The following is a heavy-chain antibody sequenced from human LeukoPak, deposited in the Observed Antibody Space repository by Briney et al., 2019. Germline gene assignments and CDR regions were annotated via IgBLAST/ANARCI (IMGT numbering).Heavy chain of an antibody. CDR3: AKRSYYYDSTVPIAY. D-gene: IGHD3-22*01. Sequence: GGSLRLSCAASGFTFNTYTMNWVRQAPGKGLEWDSSITASSTAIYSADSVKGRFTISRDNAKNTLYLQMNSLRAEDTAVYYCAKRSYYYDSTVPIAYWGHGTLVTVSS. V-gene: IGHV3-21*01. CDR2: ITASSTAI. J-gene: IGHJ4*01. CDR1: GFTFNTYT.